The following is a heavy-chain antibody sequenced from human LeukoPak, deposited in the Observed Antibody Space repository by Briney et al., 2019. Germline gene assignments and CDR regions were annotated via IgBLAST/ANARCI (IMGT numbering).Heavy chain of an antibody. CDR1: GFTFSNYG. J-gene: IGHJ4*02. CDR3: AREDSSSWSYYFDY. V-gene: IGHV3-30*03. Sequence: GGSLRLSCAGSGFTFSNYGMHWVRQAPGKGPEWVAVISYDGTNKYYADSVKGRFTISRDNSKNTVYLQMNSLRAEDTAVYYCAREDSSSWSYYFDYWGQGTLVTVSS. CDR2: ISYDGTNK. D-gene: IGHD6-13*01.